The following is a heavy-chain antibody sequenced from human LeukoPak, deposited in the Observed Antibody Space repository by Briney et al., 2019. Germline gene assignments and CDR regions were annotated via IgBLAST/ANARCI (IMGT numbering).Heavy chain of an antibody. D-gene: IGHD1-26*01. CDR2: IKQDGSKK. Sequence: GGSLRLSCAASGFTFSSYWMSWVRQAPGKGLEWVANIKQDGSKKYYVDSVKGRFTISRDNAKNSLYLQMNSLRAEDTAVYYCARARGSYFSVVVDAFDIWGQGTMVTVSS. V-gene: IGHV3-7*01. CDR1: GFTFSSYW. J-gene: IGHJ3*02. CDR3: ARARGSYFSVVVDAFDI.